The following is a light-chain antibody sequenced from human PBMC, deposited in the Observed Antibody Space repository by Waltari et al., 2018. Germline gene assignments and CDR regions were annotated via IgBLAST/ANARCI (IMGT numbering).Light chain of an antibody. V-gene: IGLV2-23*02. Sequence: QSALTQPAAVSGSPGQSVTIPCTGARSDIGRYAIVSWYQQHPGNAPKLVISDVSKRPSGVSDRFSGSKSGDTASLTISGLQFEDEADYYCCSYAGNYVWVFGGGTRLTVL. J-gene: IGLJ3*02. CDR1: RSDIGRYAI. CDR3: CSYAGNYVWV. CDR2: DVS.